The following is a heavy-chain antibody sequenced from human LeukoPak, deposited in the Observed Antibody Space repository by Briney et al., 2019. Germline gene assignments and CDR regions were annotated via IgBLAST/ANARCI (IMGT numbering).Heavy chain of an antibody. V-gene: IGHV4-4*07. D-gene: IGHD6-25*01. CDR3: AREGGDPRWLDP. CDR1: GGSISSYY. CDR2: INTSGST. J-gene: IGHJ5*02. Sequence: SETLSLTCTVSGGSISSYYWTWIRQSAGKGLEWIGRINTSGSTNYNPSLRSRVTMSVNTSKNQFSLNLTSVTAADTAVYSCAREGGDPRWLDPWGQGALVTVSS.